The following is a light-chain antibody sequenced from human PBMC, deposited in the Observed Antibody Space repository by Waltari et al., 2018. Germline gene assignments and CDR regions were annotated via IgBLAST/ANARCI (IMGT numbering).Light chain of an antibody. Sequence: EIVLTQSPDFQSVTPKEKVTITCRASQSICTSVHWYQQKPDQSPKLIIKYASQSISGVPSRFSGSGSGTGFTLSINSLEAEDAAVYYCHQSNGLPRTFGQGTKVEIK. CDR3: HQSNGLPRT. CDR1: QSICTS. CDR2: YAS. J-gene: IGKJ1*01. V-gene: IGKV6D-21*02.